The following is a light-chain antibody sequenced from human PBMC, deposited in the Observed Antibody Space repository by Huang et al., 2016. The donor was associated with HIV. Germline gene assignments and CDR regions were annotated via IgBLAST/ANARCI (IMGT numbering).Light chain of an antibody. V-gene: IGKV2-28*01. CDR3: MQGLRTPRT. CDR2: LGS. Sequence: DVVMTRSPLSLPVTPGEPASISCRSSQSLLHSDGNNYFDWYLQKPGQSPQLLIYLGSNRASGVPERFSGSGSGTDFTLKISRVEAEDVGVYYCMQGLRTPRTFGQGTRLEIK. J-gene: IGKJ2*01. CDR1: QSLLHSDGNNY.